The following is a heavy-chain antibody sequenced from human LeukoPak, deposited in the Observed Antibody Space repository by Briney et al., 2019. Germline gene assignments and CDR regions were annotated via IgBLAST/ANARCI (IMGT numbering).Heavy chain of an antibody. J-gene: IGHJ1*01. D-gene: IGHD5-18*01. CDR3: AKIPSLIQLWLYFQH. Sequence: PGGSLRLSCAASGFTFSSYAMSWVRQAPGKGLEWVSAISGSGGSTYYADSVKGRFTISRDNSKNTLYLQMNSLRAEDTAAYYCAKIPSLIQLWLYFQHWGQGTLVTVSS. CDR2: ISGSGGST. CDR1: GFTFSSYA. V-gene: IGHV3-23*01.